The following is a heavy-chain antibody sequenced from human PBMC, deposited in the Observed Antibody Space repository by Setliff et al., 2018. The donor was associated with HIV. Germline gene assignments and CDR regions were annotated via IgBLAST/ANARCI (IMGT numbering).Heavy chain of an antibody. CDR3: APWRKVAAPGVWFSAHDY. CDR2: FDPEEGET. D-gene: IGHD2-15*01. J-gene: IGHJ4*02. Sequence: ASVKVSCKVSGYTLTEFSMHWVRQAPGKGLEWRGGFDPEEGETMYAQKFQGRVTVTEDTSSDTAYMELSSLRSEDTAVYYCAPWRKVAAPGVWFSAHDYWGQGTLVTVSS. V-gene: IGHV1-24*01. CDR1: GYTLTEFS.